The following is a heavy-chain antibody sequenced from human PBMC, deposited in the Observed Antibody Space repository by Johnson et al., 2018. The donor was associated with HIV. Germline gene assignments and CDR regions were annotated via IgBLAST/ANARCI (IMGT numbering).Heavy chain of an antibody. CDR3: TAHYRNAFDI. CDR1: GFTFSSYG. CDR2: IRYDGSNK. D-gene: IGHD1-26*01. Sequence: QVQLVESGGGVVQPGGSLRLSCAASGFTFSSYGMHWVRQAPGKGLEWVAFIRYDGSNKYYADSVKGRFTLSRDDSKNTLFLQMNSLKTEDTALYYCTAHYRNAFDIWGQGTMVTVSS. J-gene: IGHJ3*02. V-gene: IGHV3-30*02.